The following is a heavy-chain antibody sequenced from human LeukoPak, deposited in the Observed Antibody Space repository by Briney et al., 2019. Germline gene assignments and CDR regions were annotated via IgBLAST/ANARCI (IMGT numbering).Heavy chain of an antibody. CDR1: GGSVSSGSYY. CDR3: ARSGFDWYRDAFDI. Sequence: SETLSLTCTVSGGSVSSGSYYWSWIRQPPGKGLEWIGYIYYSGSTNYNPSLKSRVTISVDTSKNQFSLKLSSVTAADTAVYYCARSGFDWYRDAFDIWGQGTMVTVSS. V-gene: IGHV4-61*01. CDR2: IYYSGST. D-gene: IGHD3-9*01. J-gene: IGHJ3*02.